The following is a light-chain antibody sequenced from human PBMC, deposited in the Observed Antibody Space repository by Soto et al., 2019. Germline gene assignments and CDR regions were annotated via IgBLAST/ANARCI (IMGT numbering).Light chain of an antibody. J-gene: IGLJ2*01. Sequence: QSALTHPASVSGSPGQSITISCTGTSSDIGGYDYVSWYQQYPGKVPKLMIYDVTNRASGVPSRFSASKSGDTASLTISGVQGEDEADYYCSSYTSTSALVVFGGGTKVSVL. CDR3: SSYTSTSALVV. CDR1: SSDIGGYDY. CDR2: DVT. V-gene: IGLV2-14*01.